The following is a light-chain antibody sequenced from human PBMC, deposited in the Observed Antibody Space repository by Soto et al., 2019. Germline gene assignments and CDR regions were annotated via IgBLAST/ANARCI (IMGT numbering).Light chain of an antibody. J-gene: IGKJ1*01. CDR1: QNILSN. Sequence: DIVITQPPATLCVSPGEKATLSCRASQNILSNLSWYQQKPGQAPRLLIYGAATRATGIPARFSGSASGTEFTLTISSLQSDDIAVYYCQQYHNWPAFGQGTKVDIK. V-gene: IGKV3-15*01. CDR2: GAA. CDR3: QQYHNWPA.